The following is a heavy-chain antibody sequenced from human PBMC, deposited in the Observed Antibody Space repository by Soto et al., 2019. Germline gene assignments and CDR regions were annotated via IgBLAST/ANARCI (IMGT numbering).Heavy chain of an antibody. J-gene: IGHJ3*02. CDR3: AKACSVVAANDAFDI. CDR1: GFTFDDYT. V-gene: IGHV3-43*01. Sequence: GGSLRLSCAASGFTFDDYTMHWVRQAPGKGLEWVSLISWDGGSTYYADSVKGRFTISRDNSKNSLYLQMNSLRTEDTALYYCAKACSVVAANDAFDIWGQGTMVTVSS. D-gene: IGHD5-12*01. CDR2: ISWDGGST.